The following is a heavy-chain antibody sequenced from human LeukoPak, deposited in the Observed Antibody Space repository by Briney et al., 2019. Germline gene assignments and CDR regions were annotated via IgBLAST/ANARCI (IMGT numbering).Heavy chain of an antibody. Sequence: ASVKVSCKAAGYSFASYGINWGRQATAQGHEWMGWMNPNSGNTGYAQKFQGRVTMTRNTSIGTAYMELSSLRSEDTAVYYCARGFRITIFGVVIQDNWFDPWGQGTLVTVSS. CDR3: ARGFRITIFGVVIQDNWFDP. D-gene: IGHD3-3*01. CDR1: GYSFASYG. CDR2: MNPNSGNT. J-gene: IGHJ5*02. V-gene: IGHV1-8*01.